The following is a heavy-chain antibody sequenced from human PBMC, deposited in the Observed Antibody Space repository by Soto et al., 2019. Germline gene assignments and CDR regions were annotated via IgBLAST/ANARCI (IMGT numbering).Heavy chain of an antibody. Sequence: PSGTLSLTCTVSGGSISSYYWSWIRQPPGKGLEWIGYIYYSGSTNYNPSLKSRVTISVDTSKNQFSLKLSSVTAADTAVYYCARSAGEMATYYYYGMDVWGQGTTGTVSS. V-gene: IGHV4-59*01. CDR3: ARSAGEMATYYYYGMDV. CDR1: GGSISSYY. D-gene: IGHD3-16*01. CDR2: IYYSGST. J-gene: IGHJ6*02.